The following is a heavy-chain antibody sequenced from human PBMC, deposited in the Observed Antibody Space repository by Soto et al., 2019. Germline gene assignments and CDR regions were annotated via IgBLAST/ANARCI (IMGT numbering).Heavy chain of an antibody. Sequence: ASVKVSCKASGCTFTSYYMHWVRQAPGQGLEWMGIINPSGGSTSYAQKFQGRVTMTRDTSTSTVYMELSSLRSEDTAVYYCAREGGYCSSTSCSKGSLDYWGQGTLVTVSS. CDR1: GCTFTSYY. V-gene: IGHV1-46*01. D-gene: IGHD2-2*01. CDR2: INPSGGST. CDR3: AREGGYCSSTSCSKGSLDY. J-gene: IGHJ4*02.